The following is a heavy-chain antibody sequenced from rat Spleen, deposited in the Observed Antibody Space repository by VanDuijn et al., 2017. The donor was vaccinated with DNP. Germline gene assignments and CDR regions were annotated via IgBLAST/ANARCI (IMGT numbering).Heavy chain of an antibody. CDR3: ARPDA. Sequence: EVQLVESGGGLVQSGRSLKLSCAASGFTFSDHNMAWVRQAPKKGLEWVATISYDGSSTNYRDSVKGRFTVSRDNAKSILYLQMDSLRSEDTATYYCARPDAWGQGTSVTVSS. CDR1: GFTFSDHN. CDR2: ISYDGSST. J-gene: IGHJ4*01. V-gene: IGHV5-7*01.